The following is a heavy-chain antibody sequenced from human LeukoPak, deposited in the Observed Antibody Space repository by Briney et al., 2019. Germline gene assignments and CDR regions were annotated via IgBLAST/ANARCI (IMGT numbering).Heavy chain of an antibody. V-gene: IGHV3-74*01. J-gene: IGHJ4*02. D-gene: IGHD5-24*01. CDR3: VRDGDAYNFDC. Sequence: GGPLRLSCAASGFTFDDYAMHWVRQAPGKGLVWVSRIKSDGSSTNYADSVKGRFTISRDNAKNTLYLQMNSLRAEDTAVYYCVRDGDAYNFDCWGQGTLVVVSS. CDR1: GFTFDDYA. CDR2: IKSDGSST.